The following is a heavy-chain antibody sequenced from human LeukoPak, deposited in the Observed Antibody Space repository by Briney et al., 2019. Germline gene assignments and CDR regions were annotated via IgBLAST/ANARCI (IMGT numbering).Heavy chain of an antibody. CDR3: AKAFSHYYGSGSQSDYFDY. CDR2: ISWNSGSI. J-gene: IGHJ4*02. D-gene: IGHD3-10*01. Sequence: GGSLRLSCAASGFTFDDYAMHWVRQAPGKGLEWVSVISWNSGSIGYADSVKGRFTISRDNAKNSLYLQMNSLRAEDTALYYCAKAFSHYYGSGSQSDYFDYWGQGTLVTVS. V-gene: IGHV3-9*01. CDR1: GFTFDDYA.